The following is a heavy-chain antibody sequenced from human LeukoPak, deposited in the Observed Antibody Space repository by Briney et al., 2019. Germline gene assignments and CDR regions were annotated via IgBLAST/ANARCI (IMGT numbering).Heavy chain of an antibody. D-gene: IGHD3-22*01. Sequence: PSETLSLTCTVPGGSISSHYWSWIRQPPGKGLEWIGYIYYSGSTNYNPSLKSRVTISVDTSKNQFSLKLSSVTAADTAVYYCARIVDGSDAFDIWGQGTMVTVSS. V-gene: IGHV4-59*11. CDR3: ARIVDGSDAFDI. CDR2: IYYSGST. CDR1: GGSISSHY. J-gene: IGHJ3*02.